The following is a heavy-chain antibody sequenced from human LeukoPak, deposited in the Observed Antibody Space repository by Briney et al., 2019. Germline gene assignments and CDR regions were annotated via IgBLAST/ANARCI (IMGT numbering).Heavy chain of an antibody. CDR2: IYYSGST. J-gene: IGHJ4*03. Sequence: SETLSLTCTVSGGSISSYYWSWIRQPPGKGLEWIGYIYYSGSTNYNPSLKSRVTISVDTSKNQFSLKLSSVTAADTAVYYCASYRRRGFDYWGQGTTVTVSS. V-gene: IGHV4-59*08. CDR1: GGSISSYY. CDR3: ASYRRRGFDY.